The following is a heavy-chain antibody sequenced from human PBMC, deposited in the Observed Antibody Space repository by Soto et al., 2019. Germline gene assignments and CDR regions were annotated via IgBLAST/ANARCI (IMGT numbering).Heavy chain of an antibody. Sequence: ASVKVSCKASGYTFTGYYMHWARQAPGRGLEWMGWINPNSGGTNYAQKFQGRVTMTRDTSISTAYMELSRLRSDDTAVYYCARAKSYSNLFDYWGQGTLVTVSS. CDR1: GYTFTGYY. V-gene: IGHV1-2*02. CDR3: ARAKSYSNLFDY. D-gene: IGHD4-4*01. CDR2: INPNSGGT. J-gene: IGHJ4*02.